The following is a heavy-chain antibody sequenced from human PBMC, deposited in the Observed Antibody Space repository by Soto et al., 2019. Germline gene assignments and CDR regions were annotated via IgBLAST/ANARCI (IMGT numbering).Heavy chain of an antibody. Sequence: ASVKVSCKASGYTFTSYYMNWVRQAPGQGLEWLGIINPSGGYTTYAQRFLGRVTMTSDTSTSTVHMELGSLTSEDTAVYYCARALSYFVWFDPWGQGTLVTVSS. V-gene: IGHV1-46*01. CDR2: INPSGGYT. CDR1: GYTFTSYY. CDR3: ARALSYFVWFDP. J-gene: IGHJ5*02. D-gene: IGHD5-18*01.